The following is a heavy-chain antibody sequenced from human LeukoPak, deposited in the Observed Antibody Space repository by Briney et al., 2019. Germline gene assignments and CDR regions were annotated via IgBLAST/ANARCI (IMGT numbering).Heavy chain of an antibody. D-gene: IGHD3-10*01. V-gene: IGHV3-30*18. CDR2: ISYDVSNK. Sequence: RAGGSLRLSCAASGFTFSTYGMHWVRQAPGKGLEWVAVISYDVSNKYYADSVKGRFTISRDNSKNTLYLRMNSLRAEDTAVYYCAKEYLIWFGDFDAFDIWGQGTMVTVSS. J-gene: IGHJ3*02. CDR1: GFTFSTYG. CDR3: AKEYLIWFGDFDAFDI.